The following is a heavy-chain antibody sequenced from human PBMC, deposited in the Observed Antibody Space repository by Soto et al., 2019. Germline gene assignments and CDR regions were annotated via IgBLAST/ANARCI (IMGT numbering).Heavy chain of an antibody. Sequence: LRLSCAASGFTFRSFTMNWVRQAPGKGLEWVPTISSNSAYIYYTDALRGRFTISRDNAKNSLHLQMNSLRAEDTAVYYCTRDASRDSSARGWFDPWGPGTLVTVSS. CDR3: TRDASRDSSARGWFDP. J-gene: IGHJ5*02. V-gene: IGHV3-21*01. CDR1: GFTFRSFT. CDR2: ISSNSAYI. D-gene: IGHD6-13*01.